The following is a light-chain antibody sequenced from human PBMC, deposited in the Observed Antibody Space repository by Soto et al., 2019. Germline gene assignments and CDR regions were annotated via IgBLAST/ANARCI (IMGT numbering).Light chain of an antibody. J-gene: IGLJ1*01. Sequence: ALTQPASVSGSPGQSITISCTGTSSDVGSYNLVSWYQQHPGKAPKLMIYEGSKRPSGVSNRFSGSKSGNTASLTISGLQAEDEADYYCCSYAGSSTFVYVFGTGTKVTVL. V-gene: IGLV2-23*03. CDR1: SSDVGSYNL. CDR2: EGS. CDR3: CSYAGSSTFVYV.